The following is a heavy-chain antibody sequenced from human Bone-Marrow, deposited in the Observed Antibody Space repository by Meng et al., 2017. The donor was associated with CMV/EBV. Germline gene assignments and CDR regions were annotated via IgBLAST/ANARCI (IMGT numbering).Heavy chain of an antibody. CDR3: VRDRGFLEWLLGDAIDI. Sequence: ASVKVSCKASGYIFTSYGFTWVRQAPGQGLQWVGWISGYDGNTNYAQNFQGRVTMTTEESTSTAYMELRNLKSDDTAVYYCVRDRGFLEWLLGDAIDIWGQGTTVTVSS. D-gene: IGHD3-3*01. CDR1: GYIFTSYG. V-gene: IGHV1-18*01. CDR2: ISGYDGNT. J-gene: IGHJ3*02.